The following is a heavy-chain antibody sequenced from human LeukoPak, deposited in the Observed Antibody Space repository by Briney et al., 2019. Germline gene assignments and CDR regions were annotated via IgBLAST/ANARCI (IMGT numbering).Heavy chain of an antibody. J-gene: IGHJ3*02. D-gene: IGHD4-23*01. CDR2: IYHSGST. V-gene: IGHV4-38-2*02. CDR3: ARQGYGGNSGAFDI. Sequence: SETLSLTCTVSGYSISSGYYWGWIRQPPGKGLEWIGSIYHSGSTYYNPSLKSRVTISVDTSKNQFSLKLSSVTAADTAVYYCARQGYGGNSGAFDIWGQGTMVTVSS. CDR1: GYSISSGYY.